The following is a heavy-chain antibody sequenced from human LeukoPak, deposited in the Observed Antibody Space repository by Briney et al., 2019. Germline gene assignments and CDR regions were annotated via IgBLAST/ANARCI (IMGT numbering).Heavy chain of an antibody. CDR1: GFTFSSYA. CDR2: ISGSGGST. D-gene: IGHD4-11*01. V-gene: IGHV3-23*01. Sequence: GGSLRLSCAASGFTFSSYAMSWVRQAPGKGLEWVSAISGSGGSTHYADSVKGRFTVSRDNSKNTLYLQMNSLRAEDTAVYYCAKAPGTVTTFPWFDPWGQGTLVTVSS. CDR3: AKAPGTVTTFPWFDP. J-gene: IGHJ5*02.